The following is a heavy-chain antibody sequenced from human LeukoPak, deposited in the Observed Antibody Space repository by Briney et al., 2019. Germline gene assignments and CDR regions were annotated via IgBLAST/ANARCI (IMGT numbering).Heavy chain of an antibody. J-gene: IGHJ4*02. CDR3: ARDSASLYSGSYSDY. CDR2: ISSSGSTI. Sequence: QPGGSLRLSCAASGFTFSSYEMNWVRQAPGKGLEWVSYISSSGSTIYYADSVKGRFTISRDNAENSLYLQMNSLRAEDTAVYYCARDSASLYSGSYSDYWGQGTLVTVSS. CDR1: GFTFSSYE. D-gene: IGHD1-26*01. V-gene: IGHV3-48*03.